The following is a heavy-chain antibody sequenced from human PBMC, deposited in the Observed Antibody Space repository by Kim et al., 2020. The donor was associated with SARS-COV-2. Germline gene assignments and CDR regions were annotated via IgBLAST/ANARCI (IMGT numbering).Heavy chain of an antibody. D-gene: IGHD6-13*01. CDR3: AKAPSSSSWSSHFDY. J-gene: IGHJ4*02. V-gene: IGHV3-23*01. Sequence: SVKGRFTISRDNSKNTLYLQMNSLRAEDTAVYYCAKAPSSSSWSSHFDYWGQGTLVTVSS.